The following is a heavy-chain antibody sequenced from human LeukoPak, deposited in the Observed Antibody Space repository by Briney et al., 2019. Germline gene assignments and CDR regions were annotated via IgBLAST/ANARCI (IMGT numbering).Heavy chain of an antibody. CDR1: GFTFSSYA. D-gene: IGHD3/OR15-3a*01. CDR2: ISDDGSNK. J-gene: IGHJ4*02. Sequence: GGSLRLSCAASGFTFSSYAMHWVRQAPGKGLEWVAVISDDGSNKYYADSVKGRFTISRDNAKNSLYLQMNSLRAEDTAVYYCARGAWTAYYLDYWGQGTLVTVSS. V-gene: IGHV3-30-3*01. CDR3: ARGAWTAYYLDY.